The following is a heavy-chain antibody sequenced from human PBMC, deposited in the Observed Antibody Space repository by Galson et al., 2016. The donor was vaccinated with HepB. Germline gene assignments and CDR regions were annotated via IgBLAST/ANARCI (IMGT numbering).Heavy chain of an antibody. CDR3: ARGVRQQLVWYCYYAMDV. Sequence: SLRLSCAASGFTFTNYWMSWVRQAPGKGLEWVANIKQDGSEKYYVDSVTGRFTISRDNAKNSLYLQMSSLRVEDTAIYYCARGVRQQLVWYCYYAMDVWGQGTTVTVSS. V-gene: IGHV3-7*01. CDR1: GFTFTNYW. J-gene: IGHJ6*02. CDR2: IKQDGSEK. D-gene: IGHD6-13*01.